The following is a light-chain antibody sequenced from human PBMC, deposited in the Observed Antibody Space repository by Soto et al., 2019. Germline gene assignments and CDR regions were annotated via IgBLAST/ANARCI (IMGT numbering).Light chain of an antibody. CDR1: QSLSNNF. CDR3: QQYATSPLP. CDR2: GAS. Sequence: DIVLTQSPGTLSLSPGDRAALSCGASQSLSNNFLAWYQQKPGQAPRLLISGASSRATGIPDRFSGSGSGTDFTLTITRVEPEDFAVYYCQQYATSPLPFGGGTKVESN. V-gene: IGKV3-20*01. J-gene: IGKJ4*01.